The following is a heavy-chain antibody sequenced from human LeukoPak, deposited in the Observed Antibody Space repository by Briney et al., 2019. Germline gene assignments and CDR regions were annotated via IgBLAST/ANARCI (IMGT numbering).Heavy chain of an antibody. D-gene: IGHD3-10*01. Sequence: ASVKVSCKASGYMFTGYYMHWVRQAPGQGVEWMGWINPKSGGTNYAQKFQGRVTMPRDKSISTAYIELSRLRSDDTAVYYCARCTAGWFGDLTRFDPWGQGTLVTVSS. CDR2: INPKSGGT. J-gene: IGHJ5*02. CDR1: GYMFTGYY. V-gene: IGHV1-2*02. CDR3: ARCTAGWFGDLTRFDP.